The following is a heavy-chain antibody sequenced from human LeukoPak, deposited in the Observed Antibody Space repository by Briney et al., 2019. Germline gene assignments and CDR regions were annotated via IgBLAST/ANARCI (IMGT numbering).Heavy chain of an antibody. J-gene: IGHJ6*03. CDR2: IYYSGST. V-gene: IGHV4-39*07. D-gene: IGHD5-18*01. CDR1: GGSISSSSYY. CDR3: ARGTISGYSYGLERHMDV. Sequence: PSETLSLTCTVSGGSISSSSYYWGWIRQPPGKGLEWIGSIYYSGSTYYNPSLKSRVTISVDTSKNQFSLKLSSVTAADTAVYYCARGTISGYSYGLERHMDVWGKGTTVTVSS.